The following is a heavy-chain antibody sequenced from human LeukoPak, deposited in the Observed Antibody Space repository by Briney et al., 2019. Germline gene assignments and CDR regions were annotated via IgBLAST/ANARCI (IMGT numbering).Heavy chain of an antibody. Sequence: ASVKVSCKASGYTFTGYYMHWVRQAPGQGLEWMGWINPNSGGTNYAQKFQGRVTMTRDTSISTAYMELSRLRSDDTAVYYCARGIKQWLVSVSFDYWGQGTLVTVSS. CDR1: GYTFTGYY. CDR3: ARGIKQWLVSVSFDY. D-gene: IGHD6-19*01. J-gene: IGHJ4*02. V-gene: IGHV1-2*02. CDR2: INPNSGGT.